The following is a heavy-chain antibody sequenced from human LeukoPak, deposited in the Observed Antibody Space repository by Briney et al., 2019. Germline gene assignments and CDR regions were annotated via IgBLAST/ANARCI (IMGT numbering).Heavy chain of an antibody. V-gene: IGHV3-66*01. CDR3: ARDPGGDNAY. CDR1: GFTVRSNY. Sequence: GGSLRLSCAASGFTVRSNYMSWVRQAPGKGLEWASLIFNDGSTYYADSVKARFTISRDNSMDTPYLQMNSLRVEDTAVYYCARDPGGDNAYWGQGTLVTVSS. CDR2: IFNDGST. J-gene: IGHJ4*02. D-gene: IGHD4-17*01.